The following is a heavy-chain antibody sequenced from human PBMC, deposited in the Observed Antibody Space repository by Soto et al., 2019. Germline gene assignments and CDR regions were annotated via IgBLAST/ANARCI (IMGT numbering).Heavy chain of an antibody. CDR1: GFTFISYA. CDR3: EKGNHVLRFLEWLLDAFDI. Sequence: SFAASGFTFISYAMSWVRQAPGKGLEWVSAISGSVGSTYYADSVKGRFTISRDNSKNTLYLQINSLRAEDTAVYYCEKGNHVLRFLEWLLDAFDIWGQGTMVTVSS. D-gene: IGHD3-3*01. CDR2: ISGSVGST. V-gene: IGHV3-23*01. J-gene: IGHJ3*02.